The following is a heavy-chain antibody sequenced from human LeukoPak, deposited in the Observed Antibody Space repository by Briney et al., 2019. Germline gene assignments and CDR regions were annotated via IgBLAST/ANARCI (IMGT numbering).Heavy chain of an antibody. Sequence: ASVKVSCKASGYTFTGYYMHWVRQAPGQGLEWTGWINPNSGGTNYAQKFQGRVTMTRDTSISTAYMELSRLRSDDTAVYYCARADSSGWYGVDYWGQGTLVTVSS. CDR1: GYTFTGYY. J-gene: IGHJ4*02. D-gene: IGHD6-19*01. V-gene: IGHV1-2*02. CDR2: INPNSGGT. CDR3: ARADSSGWYGVDY.